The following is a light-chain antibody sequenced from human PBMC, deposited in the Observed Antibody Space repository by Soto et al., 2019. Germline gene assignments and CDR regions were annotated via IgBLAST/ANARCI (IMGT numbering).Light chain of an antibody. CDR2: XXX. Sequence: SYELTQPPSASVAPGQTATITCGGNNIGDKSVHWYQQKPGQAPLLLISXXXXXXXXXXXXXXXXXXGDTATLTVSRVEAGXEXXXXCQVWDYLSDHWVFGGGTKVTVL. CDR3: QVWDYLSDHWV. CDR1: NIGDKS. V-gene: IGLV3-21*04. J-gene: IGLJ3*02.